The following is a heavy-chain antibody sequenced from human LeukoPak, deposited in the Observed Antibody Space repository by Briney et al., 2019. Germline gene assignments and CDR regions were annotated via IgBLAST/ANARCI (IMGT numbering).Heavy chain of an antibody. CDR1: GFIFSTYG. CDR3: AKALAGRYDDYKADY. D-gene: IGHD4-17*01. V-gene: IGHV3-30*02. J-gene: IGHJ4*02. CDR2: IRHDGSIK. Sequence: GGSLRLSCAASGFIFSTYGMYWVRQAPGKGLEWVAFIRHDGSIKNYADSVKGRSTISRDNSKNTLYLQMNNLRAEDTAVYYCAKALAGRYDDYKADYWGQGTLVIVSS.